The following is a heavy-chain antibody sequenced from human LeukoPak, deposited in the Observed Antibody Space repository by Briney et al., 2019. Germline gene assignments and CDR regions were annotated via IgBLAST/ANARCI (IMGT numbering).Heavy chain of an antibody. CDR2: ISGSGTI. J-gene: IGHJ5*02. V-gene: IGHV4-4*07. Sequence: LFMACTVNDGSINRPWSWIWQTLGKGLERIGRISGSGTIPYNPALQSRLSFSIDTSKNPFSLKLMSVTAADTAVYYCARDSGTTGEVKFDPWGQGTLVTVSS. CDR3: ARDSGTTGEVKFDP. D-gene: IGHD3-10*01. CDR1: DGSINRP.